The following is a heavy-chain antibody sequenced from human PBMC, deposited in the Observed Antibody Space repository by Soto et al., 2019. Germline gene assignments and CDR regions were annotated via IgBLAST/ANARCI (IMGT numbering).Heavy chain of an antibody. CDR1: GFTFSDFA. CDR2: ISGTDGST. CDR3: AKVIGGSESYWGGSHYYYALDV. D-gene: IGHD3-10*01. V-gene: IGHV3-23*01. J-gene: IGHJ6*02. Sequence: EVQVWESGGGLIEPGGSLRLSCAASGFTFSDFAMYWVRQAPGKGLEWVSVISGTDGSTYYADSVRGRFTISRDNSINTVYLQMTSLRAEDTAVYYCAKVIGGSESYWGGSHYYYALDVWGQGTTVTVSS.